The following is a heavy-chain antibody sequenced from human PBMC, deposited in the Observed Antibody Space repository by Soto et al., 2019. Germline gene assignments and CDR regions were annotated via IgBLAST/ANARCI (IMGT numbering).Heavy chain of an antibody. CDR1: GFTFGDYA. J-gene: IGHJ1*01. D-gene: IGHD4-17*01. V-gene: IGHV3-49*04. CDR3: TRDRDYGGNSKYFQH. Sequence: GGSLRLSCTASGFTFGDYAMSWVRQAPGKGLEWVGFIRSKAYGGTTEYAASVKGRFTISRDDSKSIAYLQMNSLKTEDTAVYYCTRDRDYGGNSKYFQHWGQGTLVTVSS. CDR2: IRSKAYGGTT.